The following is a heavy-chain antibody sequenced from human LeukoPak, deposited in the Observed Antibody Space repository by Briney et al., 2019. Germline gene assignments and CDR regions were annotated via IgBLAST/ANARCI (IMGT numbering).Heavy chain of an antibody. CDR1: GGSISSSSYY. Sequence: SETLSLTCTVSGGSISSSSYYWSWIRQPAGKGLEWIGRIYTSGSTNYNPSLKSRVTISVDTSKNQFSLKLSSVTAADTAVYYCATSSGNYYWGQGTLVTVSS. D-gene: IGHD1-26*01. V-gene: IGHV4-61*02. CDR2: IYTSGST. CDR3: ATSSGNYY. J-gene: IGHJ4*02.